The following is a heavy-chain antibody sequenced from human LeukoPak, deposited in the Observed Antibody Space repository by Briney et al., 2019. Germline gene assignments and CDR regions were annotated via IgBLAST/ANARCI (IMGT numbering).Heavy chain of an antibody. CDR2: INHSGST. Sequence: SETLSLTCAVYGGSFSGYYWSWIRQPPGKGLEWIGEINHSGSTNYNPSLKSRVTISVDTSKNQFSLKLSSVTAADTAVYYCACYGYCSSTSCCDRTHNWFDPWGQGTLVTVSS. J-gene: IGHJ5*02. D-gene: IGHD2-2*01. CDR3: ACYGYCSSTSCCDRTHNWFDP. V-gene: IGHV4-34*01. CDR1: GGSFSGYY.